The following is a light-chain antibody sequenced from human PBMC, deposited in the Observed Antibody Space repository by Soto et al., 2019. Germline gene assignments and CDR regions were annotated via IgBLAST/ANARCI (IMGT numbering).Light chain of an antibody. CDR1: SSNIGSNY. CDR3: AAWDDSLSGVV. J-gene: IGLJ2*01. CDR2: RNN. V-gene: IGLV1-47*01. Sequence: QPVLTQPPSASGTPGQRVTISCSGSSSNIGSNYVYWYQQLPGTAPKLLIYRNNQRPSGVPDRFSGSKSGTSASLAISGLRSEDEADYYCAAWDDSLSGVVFGGGTQLTVL.